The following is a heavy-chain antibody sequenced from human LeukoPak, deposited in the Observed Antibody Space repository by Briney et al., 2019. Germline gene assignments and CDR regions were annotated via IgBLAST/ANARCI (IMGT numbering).Heavy chain of an antibody. CDR2: INHSGST. V-gene: IGHV4-34*01. Sequence: SETLSLTXAVYGGSFSGYYWSWIRQPPGKGLEWIGEINHSGSTNYNPPLKSRVTISVDTSKNQFSLKLGSVTAADTAVYYCARGVVPAAHDYWGQGTLVTVSS. J-gene: IGHJ4*02. D-gene: IGHD2-2*01. CDR1: GGSFSGYY. CDR3: ARGVVPAAHDY.